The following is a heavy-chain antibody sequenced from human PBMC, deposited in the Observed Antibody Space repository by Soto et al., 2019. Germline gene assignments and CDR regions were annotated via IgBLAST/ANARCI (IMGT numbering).Heavy chain of an antibody. Sequence: QVQLQESGPGLVKPSQTLSLTYTVSGGSISSGGYYWSWIRQHPGKGLEWIGYIYYSGSTYYNPSLKSRVTISVDTSKNQFSLKLSSVTAADTAVYYCARGRAATPNWFDPWGQGTLVTVSS. V-gene: IGHV4-31*03. J-gene: IGHJ5*02. CDR2: IYYSGST. D-gene: IGHD2-15*01. CDR3: ARGRAATPNWFDP. CDR1: GGSISSGGYY.